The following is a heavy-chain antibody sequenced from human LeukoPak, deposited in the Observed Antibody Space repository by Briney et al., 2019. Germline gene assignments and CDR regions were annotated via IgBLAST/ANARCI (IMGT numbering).Heavy chain of an antibody. CDR2: ISSTGSYI. V-gene: IGHV3-21*01. CDR3: AREMDDILTGYGLDY. CDR1: GFTFSSYS. Sequence: GGSLRLSCAASGFTFSSYSMNWVRQAPGKGLEWVSSISSTGSYIFYADSVKGRFTISRDNAKNSLYLQINSLRAEDTAVYYCAREMDDILTGYGLDYWGQGTLDTVSS. D-gene: IGHD3-9*01. J-gene: IGHJ4*02.